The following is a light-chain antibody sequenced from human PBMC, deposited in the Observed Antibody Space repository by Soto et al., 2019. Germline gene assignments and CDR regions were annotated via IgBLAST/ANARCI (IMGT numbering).Light chain of an antibody. J-gene: IGKJ4*01. CDR2: SAS. CDR1: QALSNY. V-gene: IGKV1-9*01. CDR3: QQLSRYPLT. Sequence: QLPQPPPSLSESVGDTVTITCRASQALSNYLAWYQQKPGKAPDLLIYSASTLQSGVPSRFSGSGSETEFSLTIRALQPEDFATYYCQQLSRYPLTFGGGTKVDIK.